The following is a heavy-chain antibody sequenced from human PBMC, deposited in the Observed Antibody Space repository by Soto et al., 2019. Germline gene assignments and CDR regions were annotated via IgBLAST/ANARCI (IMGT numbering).Heavy chain of an antibody. Sequence: GASVKVSCKASGYTFTGYYMHWVRQAPGEGLEWMGWINANSGGTNYAQKFQGWVTMTRDTSISTAYMELSRLRSDDTAVYYCARDRYDYSRGWYEGNGMDVWGQGTTVTVSS. J-gene: IGHJ6*02. CDR1: GYTFTGYY. V-gene: IGHV1-2*04. CDR3: ARDRYDYSRGWYEGNGMDV. D-gene: IGHD6-19*01. CDR2: INANSGGT.